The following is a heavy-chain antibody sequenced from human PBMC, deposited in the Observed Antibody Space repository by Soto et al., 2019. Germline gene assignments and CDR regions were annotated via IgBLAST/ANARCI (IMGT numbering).Heavy chain of an antibody. Sequence: QVQLVQSGAEVKKPGSSVKVSCKASGGTFSSYNISWVRQAPGQGLEWMGRIIPILGIANYAQKFQGRVTITADKSTITAYMELSSLRSEDTAVYYCARGLGYCSGGSCPGVCFDPWGQGTLVTVSS. J-gene: IGHJ5*02. V-gene: IGHV1-69*02. CDR1: GGTFSSYN. CDR2: IIPILGIA. D-gene: IGHD2-15*01. CDR3: ARGLGYCSGGSCPGVCFDP.